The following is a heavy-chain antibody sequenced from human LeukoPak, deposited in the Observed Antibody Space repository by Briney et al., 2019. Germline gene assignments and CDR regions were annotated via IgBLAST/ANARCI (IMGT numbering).Heavy chain of an antibody. D-gene: IGHD3-22*01. CDR1: GFTFSSYA. CDR2: ISGSGGST. CDR3: ARDRRLYYYDSSGYAVDY. V-gene: IGHV3-23*01. J-gene: IGHJ4*02. Sequence: GGSLRLSCAASGFTFSSYAMSWVRQAPGKGLEWVSAISGSGGSTYYADSVKGRFTISRDNAKNSLYLQMNSLRAEDTAVYYCARDRRLYYYDSSGYAVDYWGQGTLVTVSS.